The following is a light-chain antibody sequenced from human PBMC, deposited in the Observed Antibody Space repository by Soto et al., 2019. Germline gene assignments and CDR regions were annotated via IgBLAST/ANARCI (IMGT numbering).Light chain of an antibody. CDR2: GAS. V-gene: IGKV3-20*01. J-gene: IGKJ2*01. Sequence: EIVLTQSPGTLSLSSGERVTLSCRASQSVGSRYLAWYQQKPGQPPRLLIYGASSRATSIPDRFGGGGAGTDFTLTISRLEPEDFAVYYCQQYGSSPRTFGQGTKLEIK. CDR3: QQYGSSPRT. CDR1: QSVGSRY.